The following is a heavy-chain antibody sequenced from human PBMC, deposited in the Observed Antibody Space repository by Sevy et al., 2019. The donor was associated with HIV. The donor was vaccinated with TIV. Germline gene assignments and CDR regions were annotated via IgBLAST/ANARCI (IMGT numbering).Heavy chain of an antibody. Sequence: GRSLRLSCAASGFTFSRSGMHWVRQAPGKGLEWLTFIRFDGSAKYYADSVKGRFTISRDNSKNTLYFQMNSLRPEDTAVYYCMKTPLGRVSGTGYWGQGTLVTVSS. J-gene: IGHJ4*02. CDR2: IRFDGSAK. CDR1: GFTFSRSG. CDR3: MKTPLGRVSGTGY. V-gene: IGHV3-30*02. D-gene: IGHD3-9*01.